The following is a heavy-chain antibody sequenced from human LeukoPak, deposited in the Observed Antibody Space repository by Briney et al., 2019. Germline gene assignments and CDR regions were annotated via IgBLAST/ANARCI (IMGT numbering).Heavy chain of an antibody. V-gene: IGHV5-51*01. J-gene: IGHJ4*02. CDR3: ARFRAAGTYHFDY. CDR1: GYSFISYW. CDR2: IYPGDSET. D-gene: IGHD6-25*01. Sequence: GESLLISCKGSGYSFISYWSGWVRQMPGKGLEWMGIIYPGDSETRYSPSFQGQVTISADKSIATAYLQWSSLKASDTALYYCARFRAAGTYHFDYSGQGTLVTVSS.